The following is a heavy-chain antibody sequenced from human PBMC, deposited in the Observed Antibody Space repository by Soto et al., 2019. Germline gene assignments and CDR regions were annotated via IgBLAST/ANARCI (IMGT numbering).Heavy chain of an antibody. CDR1: GYNHTSYW. CDR3: ARDTGDVRQNANYYYYYYMDV. J-gene: IGHJ6*03. Sequence: SQNTSHKGSGYNHTSYWIALVRHMPGNSLEWMGIICTGDADTRYSPSFQGQVTISADKSISTAYLQWSRMKASDTVMYYCARDTGDVRQNANYYYYYYMDVWGKGTTVTVSS. CDR2: ICTGDADT. D-gene: IGHD3-10*02. V-gene: IGHV5-51*01.